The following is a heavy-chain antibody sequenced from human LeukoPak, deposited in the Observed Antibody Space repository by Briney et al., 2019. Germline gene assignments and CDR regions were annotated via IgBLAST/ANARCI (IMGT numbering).Heavy chain of an antibody. J-gene: IGHJ4*02. V-gene: IGHV4-59*01. CDR1: GGSISSYY. CDR3: RRGLMMAVAGRGEFHY. Sequence: KSSETLSLTCTGSGGSISSYYWSWIRQPPGKGLEWIGYINYSGSTNYNPSLKSRVTITDNSTSNQFLLKLRSVTAADAAVYYGRRGLMMAVAGRGEFHYWGQGTLVTVSS. CDR2: INYSGST. D-gene: IGHD6-13*01.